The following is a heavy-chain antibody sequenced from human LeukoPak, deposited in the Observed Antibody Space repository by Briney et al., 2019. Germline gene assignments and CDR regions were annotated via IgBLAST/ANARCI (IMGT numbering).Heavy chain of an antibody. CDR2: IYYNGST. CDR1: GGSISSYY. V-gene: IGHV4-59*01. Sequence: SETLSLTCTVSGGSISSYYWSWIRQPPGKGREWIGYIYYNGSTNYNPSLKSRVTISVDTSKNQFSLKLSSVTAADTAVYYCARIYDSSGHDAFDIWGQGTMVTVSS. J-gene: IGHJ3*02. CDR3: ARIYDSSGHDAFDI. D-gene: IGHD3-22*01.